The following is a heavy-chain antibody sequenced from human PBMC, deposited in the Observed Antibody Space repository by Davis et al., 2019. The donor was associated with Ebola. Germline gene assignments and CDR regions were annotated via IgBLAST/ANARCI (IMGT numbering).Heavy chain of an antibody. CDR3: ATDFDAGDGP. J-gene: IGHJ4*02. CDR1: GFTFSSYS. V-gene: IGHV3-74*01. CDR2: INRDGSST. D-gene: IGHD3-9*01. Sequence: PGGSLRLSCAASGFTFSSYSMNWVRQAPGKGPVWVSRINRDGSSTGYADSVKGRFTISRDNAKNMVYVQVNSLKVEDTAVYYCATDFDAGDGPWGQGTLVTVSS.